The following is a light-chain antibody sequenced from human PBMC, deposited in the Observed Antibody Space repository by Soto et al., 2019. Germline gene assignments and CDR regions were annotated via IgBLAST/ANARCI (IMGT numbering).Light chain of an antibody. V-gene: IGKV3D-20*02. Sequence: EIVLTQSPATLSLSPGEGATLSCRASQSVSSSYIAWYQQRPGQTPSLLIYGASTRATGIPDRFSGSGSGTHFTLTISSLEPEDFAVYYCQQRRNWPPWTFGQGTKVDIK. CDR1: QSVSSSY. J-gene: IGKJ1*01. CDR2: GAS. CDR3: QQRRNWPPWT.